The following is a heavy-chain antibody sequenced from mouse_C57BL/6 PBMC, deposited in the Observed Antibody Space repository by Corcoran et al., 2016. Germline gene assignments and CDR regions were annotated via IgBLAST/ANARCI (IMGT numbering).Heavy chain of an antibody. CDR2: INPNNGGT. CDR3: ARSRRYFDV. CDR1: GYTFTDYY. Sequence: EVQLQQSGPELVKPGASVKISCKASGYTFTDYYMNWVKQSHGKSLEWIGDINPNNGGTSYNQKFKGKATLTVAKSSSTAYMELRSLTSEDSAVYYCARSRRYFDVWGTGTTVTVSS. J-gene: IGHJ1*03. V-gene: IGHV1-26*01.